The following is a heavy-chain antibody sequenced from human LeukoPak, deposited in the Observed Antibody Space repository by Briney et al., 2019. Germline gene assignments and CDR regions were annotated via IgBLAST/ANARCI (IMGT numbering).Heavy chain of an antibody. CDR2: ISGSGGST. D-gene: IGHD3-9*01. CDR3: AKLDILTANFDY. Sequence: GGSLRLSCAASGFTFSSYGMSWVRQAPGQGLERVSAISGSGGSTYYADSVKGRFTISRDNSKNTLYLQMNSLRAEDTAVYYCAKLDILTANFDYWGQGTLVTVSS. V-gene: IGHV3-23*01. CDR1: GFTFSSYG. J-gene: IGHJ4*02.